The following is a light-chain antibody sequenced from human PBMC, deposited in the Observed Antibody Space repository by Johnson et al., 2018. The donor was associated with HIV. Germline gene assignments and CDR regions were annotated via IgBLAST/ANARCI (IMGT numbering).Light chain of an antibody. CDR2: EKN. CDR3: GTWDSRLSAGHV. J-gene: IGLJ1*01. CDR1: SSNIGNNY. V-gene: IGLV1-51*02. Sequence: QSVLTQPPSVSAAPGQKVTISCSGSSSNIGNNYVSWYQQLPGTAPKLLIYEKNKRPSGIPDRISGSKSGTSATLGITGLQTGDEADYYCGTWDSRLSAGHVFETCTKVTVL.